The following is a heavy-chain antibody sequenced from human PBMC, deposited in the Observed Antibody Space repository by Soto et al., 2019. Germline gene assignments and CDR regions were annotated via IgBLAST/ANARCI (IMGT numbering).Heavy chain of an antibody. CDR2: FIPISGTA. V-gene: IGHV1-69*01. Sequence: QVQLVQSGAEVKKPGSSVKVSCKASGGTFSSYAISWVRQAPGQGLEWMGGFIPISGTANYAQKFQARVTITADESTSTADMELSSLTSEDTAVYYCARLQGISTSLEIYYSHYSGMDVWGQWTTVTVYS. J-gene: IGHJ6*02. D-gene: IGHD2-2*01. CDR1: GGTFSSYA. CDR3: ARLQGISTSLEIYYSHYSGMDV.